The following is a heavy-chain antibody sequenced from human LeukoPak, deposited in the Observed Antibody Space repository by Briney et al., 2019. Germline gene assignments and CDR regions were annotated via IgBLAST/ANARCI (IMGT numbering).Heavy chain of an antibody. CDR2: ISSSSSYI. CDR1: GFTFSNYS. D-gene: IGHD3-16*02. Sequence: GGSLRLSRAASGFTFSNYSMNWVRQAPGKGLEWVSSISSSSSYIFYADSMKGRFTISRDNAKNSLYLQMNSLRAEDTAVYYCARANMITFGGVISKEFAYWGQGTLVTVSS. J-gene: IGHJ4*02. CDR3: ARANMITFGGVISKEFAY. V-gene: IGHV3-21*06.